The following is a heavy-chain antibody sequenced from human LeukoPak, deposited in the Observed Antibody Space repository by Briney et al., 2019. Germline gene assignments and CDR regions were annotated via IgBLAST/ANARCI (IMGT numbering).Heavy chain of an antibody. V-gene: IGHV4-34*01. CDR3: ARGAKRIYCSGGSCYQGYYYYMDV. D-gene: IGHD2-15*01. J-gene: IGHJ6*03. Sequence: SETLSLTCAVYGGSFSGYYWIWIRQPPGKGLEWIGEINHSGSTNYNPSLKSRVTISVDTSKNQFSLKLSSVTAADTAVYYCARGAKRIYCSGGSCYQGYYYYMDVWGKGTTVTVSS. CDR2: INHSGST. CDR1: GGSFSGYY.